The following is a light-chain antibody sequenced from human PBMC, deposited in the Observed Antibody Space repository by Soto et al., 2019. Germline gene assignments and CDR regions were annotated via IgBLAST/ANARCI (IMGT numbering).Light chain of an antibody. V-gene: IGKV3-15*01. CDR1: ESVRTS. CDR3: QQYADWPRT. CDR2: GAS. Sequence: EVVLTQSPATLSVSPGERATLSCRASESVRTSSAWYQQKPGRSPSLLIFGASTRATGLPARFSGSGSGEEFTLTINNLQSEDFAVYYCQQYADWPRTFGQGTKLEFK. J-gene: IGKJ1*01.